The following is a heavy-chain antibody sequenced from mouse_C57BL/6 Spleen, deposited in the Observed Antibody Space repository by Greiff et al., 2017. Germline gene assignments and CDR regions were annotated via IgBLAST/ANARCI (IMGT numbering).Heavy chain of an antibody. CDR2: INPGSGGT. D-gene: IGHD2-4*01. Sequence: QVQLQQSGAELVRPGTSVKVSCKASGYAFTNYSIEWVKQRSGQGLEWIGVINPGSGGTNYNEKFKGKATLTADKSSSTASMQLRSLTSEDSAVXVCEKRGDEYDPLAYWGQGTLVTVSA. V-gene: IGHV1-54*01. CDR1: GYAFTNYS. J-gene: IGHJ3*01. CDR3: EKRGDEYDPLAY.